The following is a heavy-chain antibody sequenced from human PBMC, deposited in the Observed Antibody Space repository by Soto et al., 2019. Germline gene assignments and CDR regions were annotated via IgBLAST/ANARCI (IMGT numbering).Heavy chain of an antibody. CDR1: GYTFTSYG. J-gene: IGHJ5*02. Sequence: QVQLVQSGAEVKKPGASVKVSCKASGYTFTSYGISWVRQAPGQGLEWMGWISAYNGNTNYAQKLQGRVTKTTDTSTSTAYMELRSLRSDDTAVYYCARRTSDGYFDWLSPERYDPWGQGTLVTVSS. CDR3: ARRTSDGYFDWLSPERYDP. CDR2: ISAYNGNT. V-gene: IGHV1-18*01. D-gene: IGHD3-9*01.